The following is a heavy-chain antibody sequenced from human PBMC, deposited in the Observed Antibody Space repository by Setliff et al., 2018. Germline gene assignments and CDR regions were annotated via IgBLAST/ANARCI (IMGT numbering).Heavy chain of an antibody. Sequence: ASVKVSCKASGYTFTNYGITWVRQAPGQGLEWMAWISAYDGNTRFAQNFQGRVTLTTDTPTSTAYLERRGLISDDTAVDYCARSPPNRGSGSGWYGDFWGQGTLVTVSA. D-gene: IGHD6-19*01. CDR2: ISAYDGNT. CDR3: ARSPPNRGSGSGWYGDF. J-gene: IGHJ4*02. V-gene: IGHV1-18*01. CDR1: GYTFTNYG.